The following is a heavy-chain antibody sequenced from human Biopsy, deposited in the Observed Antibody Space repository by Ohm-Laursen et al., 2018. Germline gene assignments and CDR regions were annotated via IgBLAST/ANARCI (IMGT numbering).Heavy chain of an antibody. CDR3: TRGGYYYDSLAYYYWFDP. V-gene: IGHV1-2*02. CDR2: SNAKTGDT. D-gene: IGHD3-22*01. J-gene: IGHJ5*02. CDR1: GYTFTSYH. Sequence: ASVKVSCKASGYTFTSYHVHWVRQAPGQGLEWMGWSNAKTGDTNYAQKFQGRVTMTRDTSISTAYVDLSSLRSDDTAVYYCTRGGYYYDSLAYYYWFDPWGQGTLVTVSS.